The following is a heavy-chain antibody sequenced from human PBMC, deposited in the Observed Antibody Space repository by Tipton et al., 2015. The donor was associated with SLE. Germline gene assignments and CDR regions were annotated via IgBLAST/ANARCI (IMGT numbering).Heavy chain of an antibody. J-gene: IGHJ3*02. CDR3: AREKGVAYPNLVAFDI. CDR1: GGSFSGYY. V-gene: IGHV4-34*01. D-gene: IGHD1-14*01. Sequence: TLSLTCAVYGGSFSGYYRSWIRQPPGKGLEWIGEINHSGSTSYNPSLKSRVTISVETSKNQFSLKLSSVTAADTAVYYCAREKGVAYPNLVAFDIWGQGTMVTVSS. CDR2: INHSGST.